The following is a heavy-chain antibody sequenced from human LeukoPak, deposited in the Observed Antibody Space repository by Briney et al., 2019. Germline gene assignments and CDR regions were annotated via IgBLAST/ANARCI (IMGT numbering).Heavy chain of an antibody. V-gene: IGHV3-48*03. CDR1: GLTFSSYE. J-gene: IGHJ4*02. CDR2: ISTSGTNR. Sequence: PGGSLRLSCAASGLTFSSYEFNWVRQAPGKGLEWVSYISTSGTNRYYADSVKGRFTISRDNAKNSLYLQMNSLRVEDTAVYYCASEHSGYEFVDYCGQGTLVTVSS. CDR3: ASEHSGYEFVDY. D-gene: IGHD5-12*01.